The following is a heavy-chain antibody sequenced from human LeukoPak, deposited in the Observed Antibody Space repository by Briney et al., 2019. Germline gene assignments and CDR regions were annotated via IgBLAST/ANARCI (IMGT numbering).Heavy chain of an antibody. CDR1: GFTFSDYY. Sequence: GGSLRLSCAASGFTFSDYYMSWIRQAPGKGREWLSYISSSSSYTNYADSVKGRFTISRDNAKNSLYLQMNSLRAEDTAVYYCARDRGVLWFGDLYGMDVWGKGTTVTVSS. D-gene: IGHD3-10*01. CDR3: ARDRGVLWFGDLYGMDV. J-gene: IGHJ6*04. CDR2: ISSSSSYT. V-gene: IGHV3-11*06.